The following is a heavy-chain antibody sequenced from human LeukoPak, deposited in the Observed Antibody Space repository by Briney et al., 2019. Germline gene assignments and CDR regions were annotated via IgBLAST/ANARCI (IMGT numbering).Heavy chain of an antibody. V-gene: IGHV4-59*01. CDR1: GGSISSYY. J-gene: IGHJ4*02. CDR3: ARDYGPSRGFDY. Sequence: SETLSLTCTVFGGSISSYYWSWIRQPPGEGLEWIGYIYYSGSTNYNPSLKGRVTISIDTSKIQFSLKLRSVTAADTAVYYCARDYGPSRGFDYWGQGTLVTVSS. D-gene: IGHD3-10*01. CDR2: IYYSGST.